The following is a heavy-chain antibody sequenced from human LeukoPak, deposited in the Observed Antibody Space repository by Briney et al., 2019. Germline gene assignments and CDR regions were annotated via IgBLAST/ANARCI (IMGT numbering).Heavy chain of an antibody. CDR3: ARVSAAMVRGVSLPYYFDY. V-gene: IGHV4-30-2*01. Sequence: SETLSLTCAVSGGSISSGGYSWSWIRQPPGKGLEWIGYIYHSGSTYYNPSLKSRVAISADTSKNQFSLKLSSVTAADTAVYYCARVSAAMVRGVSLPYYFDYWGQGTLVTVSS. CDR2: IYHSGST. D-gene: IGHD3-10*01. J-gene: IGHJ4*02. CDR1: GGSISSGGYS.